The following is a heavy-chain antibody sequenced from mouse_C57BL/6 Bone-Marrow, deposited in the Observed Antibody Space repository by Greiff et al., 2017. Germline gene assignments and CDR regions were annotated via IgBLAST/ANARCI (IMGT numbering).Heavy chain of an antibody. Sequence: QVQLQQPGAELVKPGASVKLSCKASGYTFTSYWMHWVKQRPGRGLEWIGRIDPNSGGTKYNEKFKSKATLTVDKSSSTAYMQLSSLTSEDSAVYYCAEGKYPSYNDGSSYSWFAYWGQGTLVTVSA. J-gene: IGHJ3*01. D-gene: IGHD1-1*01. V-gene: IGHV1-72*01. CDR2: IDPNSGGT. CDR3: AEGKYPSYNDGSSYSWFAY. CDR1: GYTFTSYW.